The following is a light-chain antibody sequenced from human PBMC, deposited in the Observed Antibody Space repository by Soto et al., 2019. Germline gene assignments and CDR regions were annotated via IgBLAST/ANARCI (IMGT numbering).Light chain of an antibody. J-gene: IGKJ1*01. V-gene: IGKV3-20*01. CDR2: GAS. CDR3: QQYGSSPGT. Sequence: EIVLTQSPGTLSLSPGERATLSCRASQSVISTSLAWYQQKPGQAPRLLVYGASSRATGIPDRFSGSGSGTDFTLTISRLEPEDFAVYYCQQYGSSPGTFGQGTKVDIK. CDR1: QSVISTS.